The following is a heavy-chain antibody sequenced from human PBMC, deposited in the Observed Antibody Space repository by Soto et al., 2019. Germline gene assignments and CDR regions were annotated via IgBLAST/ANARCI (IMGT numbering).Heavy chain of an antibody. CDR3: AKDTYIMVGGTHIDF. Sequence: EVHLVESGGGLVQPGRSLRLSCVASGFSFDDSAMHWVRQAPGKDLEWVSGISWNGDSSGYADAVKGRFTISRDNAKNSLFLQMNSLRADDTALYFCAKDTYIMVGGTHIDFWGRGTLVTVSS. CDR2: ISWNGDSS. CDR1: GFSFDDSA. D-gene: IGHD1-26*01. V-gene: IGHV3-9*01. J-gene: IGHJ4*02.